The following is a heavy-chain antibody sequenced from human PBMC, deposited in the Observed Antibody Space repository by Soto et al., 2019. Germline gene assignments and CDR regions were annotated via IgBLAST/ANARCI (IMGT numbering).Heavy chain of an antibody. CDR2: IYSGGGT. CDR3: AREWSGYLSYFDY. Sequence: PGGSLRLSCASSVFTVISYYMRWVRQAPGKGLECVSVIYSGGGTFYADSVKGRFTTSRNDFKNTMYLQMNSLRAEDTAVYYCAREWSGYLSYFDYWGQGTLVTVSS. J-gene: IGHJ4*02. CDR1: VFTVISYY. D-gene: IGHD3-3*01. V-gene: IGHV3-53*01.